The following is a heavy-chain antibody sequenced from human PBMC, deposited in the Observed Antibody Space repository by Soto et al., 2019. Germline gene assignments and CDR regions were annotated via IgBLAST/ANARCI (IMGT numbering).Heavy chain of an antibody. J-gene: IGHJ6*02. CDR2: IYHSGST. CDR1: GGSISSSNW. Sequence: QVQLQESGPGLVKPSGTLSLTCAFSGGSISSSNWWCWVRQPQGKGLAWIGEIYHSGSTNCNPSLKSRVTISVVKSKNQFALKLSSVTAADTAVYYCARVVGATTRTPPPEDGMDVWGQGTKVTVSS. D-gene: IGHD1-26*01. V-gene: IGHV4-4*02. CDR3: ARVVGATTRTPPPEDGMDV.